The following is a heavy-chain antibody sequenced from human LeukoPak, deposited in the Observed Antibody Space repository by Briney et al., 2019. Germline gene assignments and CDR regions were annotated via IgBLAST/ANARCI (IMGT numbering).Heavy chain of an antibody. CDR2: IYYSGST. CDR1: GGSISSSSYY. CDR3: ARDRTIVSSRCAFDI. V-gene: IGHV4-39*07. D-gene: IGHD3-22*01. J-gene: IGHJ3*02. Sequence: SETLSLTCTVSGGSISSSSYYWGWIRQPPGKGLEWIGSIYYSGSTYYNPSLKSRVTITVDTSKNQFSLKLSSVTAADTAVYCCARDRTIVSSRCAFDIWGQGTMVTVSS.